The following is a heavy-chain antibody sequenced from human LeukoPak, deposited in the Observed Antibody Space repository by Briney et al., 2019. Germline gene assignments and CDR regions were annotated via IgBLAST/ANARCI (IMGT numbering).Heavy chain of an antibody. CDR3: AKETGDY. Sequence: PGGSLRLSCAASGFTFSIYAMSWVRQAPGKGLQWVSSITSSGDGTYYADSVKGRFTISRDNSENMLYLQMNSLRAEDTAVYYCAKETGDYWGQGTLVTVSS. D-gene: IGHD1-14*01. CDR2: ITSSGDGT. V-gene: IGHV3-23*01. CDR1: GFTFSIYA. J-gene: IGHJ4*02.